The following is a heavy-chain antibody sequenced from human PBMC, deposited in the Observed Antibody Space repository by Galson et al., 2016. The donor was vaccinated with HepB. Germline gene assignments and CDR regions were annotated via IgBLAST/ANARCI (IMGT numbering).Heavy chain of an antibody. CDR3: ARSGPTYGLYYLDY. V-gene: IGHV1-69*13. J-gene: IGHJ4*02. CDR2: IIPIFGTA. D-gene: IGHD3-10*01. CDR1: GGTISSYS. Sequence: SVKVSCKASGGTISSYSTSWLRQAPGQGLEWMGGIIPIFGTANYAQKFQGRVTITADESTNTAYMELSSLRSEDTAIYFCARSGPTYGLYYLDYWGQGTLGTVSS.